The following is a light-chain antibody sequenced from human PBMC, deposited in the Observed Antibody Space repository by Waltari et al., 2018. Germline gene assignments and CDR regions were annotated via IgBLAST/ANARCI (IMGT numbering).Light chain of an antibody. Sequence: SLSASVGDTVTITCQANHDISDYLNWYQQKPGKAPNLLISDASHLEAGVPSRFSGSGYGTDFTFTISSLQPEDFATYYCQQHDNPPFTFGQGTKLEIK. CDR1: HDISDY. J-gene: IGKJ2*01. V-gene: IGKV1-33*01. CDR2: DAS. CDR3: QQHDNPPFT.